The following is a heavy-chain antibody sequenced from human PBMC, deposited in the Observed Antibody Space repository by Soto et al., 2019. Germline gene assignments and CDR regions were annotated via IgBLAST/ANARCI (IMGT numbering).Heavy chain of an antibody. Sequence: QEQLVQSGAEVKKPGSSVRVSCKASGGIFSSFTINWVRQAPGQGLEWMGGIIPVFGTPNYAQKFQGRVTITADDSTSTAYMELSSLRSEDTAVYYCARDLDTDTVGYLHDYWGQGTLVTVSS. CDR2: IIPVFGTP. CDR3: ARDLDTDTVGYLHDY. J-gene: IGHJ4*02. D-gene: IGHD3-22*01. V-gene: IGHV1-69*01. CDR1: GGIFSSFT.